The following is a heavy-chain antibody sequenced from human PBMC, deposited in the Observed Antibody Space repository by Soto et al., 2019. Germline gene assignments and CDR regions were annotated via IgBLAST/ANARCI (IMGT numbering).Heavy chain of an antibody. V-gene: IGHV4-30-4*01. J-gene: IGHJ4*02. Sequence: SETLSLTCTVSGGSISSGDYYWIWIRQPPGKGLEWIGYIYYSGSTYYNPSLKSRVTISVDTSKNQFSLKLSSVTAADTAVYYCARSPVYYYDSSGYLDYWGQGTLVTVSS. CDR2: IYYSGST. CDR3: ARSPVYYYDSSGYLDY. D-gene: IGHD3-22*01. CDR1: GGSISSGDYY.